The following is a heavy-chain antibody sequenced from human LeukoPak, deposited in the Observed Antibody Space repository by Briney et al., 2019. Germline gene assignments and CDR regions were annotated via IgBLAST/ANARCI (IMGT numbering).Heavy chain of an antibody. CDR3: ARGNGGGSSSDWFDP. J-gene: IGHJ5*02. D-gene: IGHD3-10*01. Sequence: GGSLRLSCAASGFTFSSYSMNWVRQAPGKGLEWVSSISSSSSYIYYADSVKGRFTISRDNAKNSLYLQMNSLRAEDTAVYYCARGNGGGSSSDWFDPWGQGTLVTVSS. V-gene: IGHV3-21*01. CDR1: GFTFSSYS. CDR2: ISSSSSYI.